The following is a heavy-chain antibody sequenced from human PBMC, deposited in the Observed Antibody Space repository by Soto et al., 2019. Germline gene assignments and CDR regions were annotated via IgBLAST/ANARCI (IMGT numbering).Heavy chain of an antibody. D-gene: IGHD3-3*01. V-gene: IGHV3-11*01. CDR2: ISSSGSTI. Sequence: PGGSLRLSCAASGFTFRNYNMSWIRQAPGKGLEWVSYISSSGSTIYYADSVKGRFTISRDNAKNSLYLQMNSLRAEDTAVYYCARGGYDFWSGSKYNWFDPWGQGTLVTVS. CDR3: ARGGYDFWSGSKYNWFDP. J-gene: IGHJ5*02. CDR1: GFTFRNYN.